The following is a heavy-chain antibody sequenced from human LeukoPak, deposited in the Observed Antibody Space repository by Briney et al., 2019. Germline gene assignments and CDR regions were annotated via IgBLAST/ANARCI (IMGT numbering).Heavy chain of an antibody. Sequence: PGGSLRLSCAASGFTFSSYAMSWVRQAPGKGLEWVSAIGGSGGSTYYADSVKGRFTISRDNSKNTLYLQMNSLRAEDTAVYYCAGRVVPAARWGAFDIWGQGTMVTVSS. CDR2: IGGSGGST. D-gene: IGHD2-2*01. V-gene: IGHV3-23*01. CDR1: GFTFSSYA. CDR3: AGRVVPAARWGAFDI. J-gene: IGHJ3*02.